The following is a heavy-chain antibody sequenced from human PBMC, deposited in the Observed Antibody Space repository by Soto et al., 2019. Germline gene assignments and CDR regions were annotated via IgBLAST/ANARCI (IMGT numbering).Heavy chain of an antibody. V-gene: IGHV1-46*03. CDR3: ARDRDTAMATDYYYYYGMDV. Sequence: ASVKVSCKASGYTFTSYDINWVRQAPGQGLEWMGIINPSGGSTSYAQKFQGRVTMTRDTSTSTVYMELSSLRSEDTAVYYCARDRDTAMATDYYYYYGMDVWGQGTTVTVSS. CDR1: GYTFTSYD. D-gene: IGHD5-18*01. CDR2: INPSGGST. J-gene: IGHJ6*02.